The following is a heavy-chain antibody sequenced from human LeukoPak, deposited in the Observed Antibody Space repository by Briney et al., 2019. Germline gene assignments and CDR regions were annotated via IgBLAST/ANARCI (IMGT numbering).Heavy chain of an antibody. CDR1: GFTFDDYA. J-gene: IGHJ3*02. CDR2: ISWNSGSI. CDR3: AKGVGATFDAFDI. Sequence: GGSLRLSCAASGFTFDDYAMHWVRQAPGKGLEWVSGISWNSGSIGYADSVKGRFTISRDNAKNSLYLQMNSLRAEDTALYYCAKGVGATFDAFDIWGQGTMVTASS. V-gene: IGHV3-9*01. D-gene: IGHD1-26*01.